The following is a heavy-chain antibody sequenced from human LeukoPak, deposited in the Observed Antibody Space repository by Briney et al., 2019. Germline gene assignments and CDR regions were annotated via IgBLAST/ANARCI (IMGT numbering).Heavy chain of an antibody. D-gene: IGHD3-22*01. CDR1: GYSFTSYW. J-gene: IGHJ6*02. Sequence: GESLKISCKGSGYSFTSYWIGWVRQMPGKGLEWMGIIYPGDSDTRYSPSFQGQVIISADKSISTAYLQWSSLKASDTAMYYCARQGRGYYDSSGYYSFTGRYGMDVWGQGTTVTVSS. V-gene: IGHV5-51*01. CDR3: ARQGRGYYDSSGYYSFTGRYGMDV. CDR2: IYPGDSDT.